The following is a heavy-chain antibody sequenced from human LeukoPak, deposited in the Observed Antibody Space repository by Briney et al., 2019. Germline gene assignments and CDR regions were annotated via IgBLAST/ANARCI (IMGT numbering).Heavy chain of an antibody. CDR2: IGWDGGST. CDR1: DG. J-gene: IGHJ3*02. D-gene: IGHD6-19*01. V-gene: IGHV3-20*04. CDR3: ARTVSSAGWSDDAFVI. Sequence: PGGSLRLSCAPSDGMSWARQAPGKGLEWVSGIGWDGGSTGYADSVKGRFTISRDNAKNFLYLQMNSLRAEDTALYYCARTVSSAGWSDDAFVIWGQGTMVTVSS.